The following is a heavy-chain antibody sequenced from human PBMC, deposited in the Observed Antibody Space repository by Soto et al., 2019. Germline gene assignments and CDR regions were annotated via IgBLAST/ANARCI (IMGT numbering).Heavy chain of an antibody. V-gene: IGHV3-66*01. J-gene: IGHJ4*02. D-gene: IGHD2-15*01. Sequence: GGSLRLSCAASGFTVSSNYMSWVRQAPGKGLEWVSVIYSGGSTYYADSVKGRFTISRDNSKNTLYLQMNSLRAEDTAVYYCAREIYCSGGSCYGFDYWGQGTLVTVSS. CDR3: AREIYCSGGSCYGFDY. CDR1: GFTVSSNY. CDR2: IYSGGST.